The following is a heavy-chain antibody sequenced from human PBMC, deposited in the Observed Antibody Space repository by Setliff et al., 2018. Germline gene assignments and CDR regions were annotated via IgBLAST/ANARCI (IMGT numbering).Heavy chain of an antibody. CDR1: GFAFTSYD. CDR3: ATSTITTYYFDY. CDR2: INNGGVSA. J-gene: IGHJ4*01. V-gene: IGHV3-23*01. D-gene: IGHD4-4*01. Sequence: GESLKISCVTSGFAFTSYDMTRVRQAPGKGLEWVASINNGGVSADYTDSVKGRFTISRDNSRNTLYLQMKSLRAEDTAIYYCATSTITTYYFDYWGHGTLVTVSS.